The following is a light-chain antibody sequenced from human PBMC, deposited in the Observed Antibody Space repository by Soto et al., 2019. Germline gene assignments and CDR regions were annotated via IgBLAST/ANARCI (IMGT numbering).Light chain of an antibody. CDR1: QSVSSNY. CDR3: QQRSSWPIT. Sequence: EIVLTQSPGTLSLSPGERATLSCRASQSVSSNYLAWYQQKPGQAPRLLIYDASNRATGIPARFSGSGSGTDFTVTISSLEPEDFAVYYCQQRSSWPITFGPGTRLEIK. V-gene: IGKV3D-20*02. J-gene: IGKJ5*01. CDR2: DAS.